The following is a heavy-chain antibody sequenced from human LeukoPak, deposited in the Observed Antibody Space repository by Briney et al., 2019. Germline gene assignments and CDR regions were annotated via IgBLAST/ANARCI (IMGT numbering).Heavy chain of an antibody. J-gene: IGHJ4*02. Sequence: SVKVSCKASGFTFTSSAMQWVRQARGQRLEWIGWIVVGSGNTNYAQKFQERVTITGDMSTSTAYMELSSLRSEDTAVYYCAAGAYYYGSGSYFYWGQGTLVTVSS. CDR3: AAGAYYYGSGSYFY. CDR1: GFTFTSSA. CDR2: IVVGSGNT. V-gene: IGHV1-58*02. D-gene: IGHD3-10*01.